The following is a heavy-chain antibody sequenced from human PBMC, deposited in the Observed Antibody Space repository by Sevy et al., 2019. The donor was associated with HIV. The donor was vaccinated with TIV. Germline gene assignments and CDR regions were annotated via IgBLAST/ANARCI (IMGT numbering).Heavy chain of an antibody. J-gene: IGHJ4*02. CDR3: AREVAAAGTRYFDY. V-gene: IGHV1-69*06. D-gene: IGHD6-13*01. CDR1: GGTFSSYA. Sequence: ASVKVSCKASGGTFSSYAISWVRQAPGQGLEWMGGIIPIFGTANYAQKFQGRVTITADKSTSTAYMELSSLRSEDTAVYYCAREVAAAGTRYFDYRGQGTLVTVSS. CDR2: IIPIFGTA.